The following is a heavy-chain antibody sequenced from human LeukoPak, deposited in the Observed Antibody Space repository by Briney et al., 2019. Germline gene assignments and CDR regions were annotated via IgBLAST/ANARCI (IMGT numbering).Heavy chain of an antibody. V-gene: IGHV3-9*01. CDR1: GFTFDDYA. D-gene: IGHD3-22*01. CDR2: ISWNSGSI. Sequence: PGRSLRLSCSASGFTFDDYAMHWVRQAPGKGLEWVSGISWNSGSIDYADSVKGRFTISRDNSKNTLYLQMNSLRAEDTAVYYCAKGSYYYDSSGLEYFQHWGQGTLVTVSS. CDR3: AKGSYYYDSSGLEYFQH. J-gene: IGHJ1*01.